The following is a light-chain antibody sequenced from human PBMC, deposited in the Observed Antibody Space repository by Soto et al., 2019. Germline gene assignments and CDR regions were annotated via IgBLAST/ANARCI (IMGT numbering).Light chain of an antibody. J-gene: IGKJ5*01. V-gene: IGKV4-1*01. Sequence: DIVMSQSPDSLAVSLGERATINCKSSQSILYSSNNKNYLAWYQQKPGQPPKLLIYWASTRDSEVPDRFSGSGSGADFTLTISSLQAEDVAVYYCQQYYNSPITFGQGTRLEIK. CDR1: QSILYSSNNKNY. CDR2: WAS. CDR3: QQYYNSPIT.